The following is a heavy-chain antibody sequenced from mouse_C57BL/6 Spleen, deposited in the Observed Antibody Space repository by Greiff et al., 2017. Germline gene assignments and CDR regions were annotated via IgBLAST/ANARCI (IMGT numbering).Heavy chain of an antibody. Sequence: QVQLQQSGPELVKPGASVKISCKASGYSFTSYYIHWVKQRPGQGLEWIGWIYPGSGNTKYNEKFKGKATLTADTSSSTAYMQLSSLTSEDSAVYYCARSPNWDGGDYWGQGTTLTVSS. D-gene: IGHD4-1*01. CDR1: GYSFTSYY. J-gene: IGHJ2*01. CDR2: IYPGSGNT. CDR3: ARSPNWDGGDY. V-gene: IGHV1-66*01.